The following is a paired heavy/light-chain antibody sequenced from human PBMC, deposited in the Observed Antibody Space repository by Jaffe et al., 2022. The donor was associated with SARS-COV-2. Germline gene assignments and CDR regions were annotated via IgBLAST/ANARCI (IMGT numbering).Heavy chain of an antibody. CDR3: ARGDYYVSGIYRDRKFYYMDV. D-gene: IGHD3-10*01. V-gene: IGHV1-69*01. CDR2: IIPIFGTT. CDR1: GGTFSNYA. J-gene: IGHJ6*03. Sequence: QVQLVQSGAEVRKPGSSVKVSCKASGGTFSNYAFNWVRQAPGQGLEWMGGIIPIFGTTNYAQRFQGRVTITADESTSTAYMELRSLSSEDTAVYYCARGDYYVSGIYRDRKFYYMDVWGKGTTVTVSS.
Light chain of an antibody. CDR1: SSNIGTNT. Sequence: QSVLTQPPSASGTPGQRVTISCSGSSSNIGTNTVNWYQQLPGTAPKLLIYTKNQRPSGVPDRFSGSKSGTSASLAISGLQSEDEADYYCAAWDDSLNGHVFGTGTKVTVL. CDR2: TKN. J-gene: IGLJ1*01. CDR3: AAWDDSLNGHV. V-gene: IGLV1-44*01.